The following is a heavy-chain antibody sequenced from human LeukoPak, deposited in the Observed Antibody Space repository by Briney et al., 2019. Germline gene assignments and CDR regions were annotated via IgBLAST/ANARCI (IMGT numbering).Heavy chain of an antibody. D-gene: IGHD5-12*01. V-gene: IGHV4-38-2*02. CDR3: AKISGYDFQFDY. Sequence: PSETLSLTCTVSGYSISSGYYWGWIRQPPGKGLEWIGSIYHSGSTYYNPSLKSRVTISVDTSKNQFTLKLSSVTAADTAVYYCAKISGYDFQFDYWGQGTLVTVSS. CDR2: IYHSGST. CDR1: GYSISSGYY. J-gene: IGHJ4*02.